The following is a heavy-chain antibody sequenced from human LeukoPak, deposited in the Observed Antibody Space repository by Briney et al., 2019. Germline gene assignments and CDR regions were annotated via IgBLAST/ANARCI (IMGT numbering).Heavy chain of an antibody. Sequence: GGSLRLSCAASGFTFSGYSMNWVRQAPGKGLEWLSYISSGSRTIYYADSVNGRFTLSRDNGKNSLYLQMNSLRAEDTAVYYCARESISGHRDFDYWGQGTLVTVSS. V-gene: IGHV3-48*01. CDR1: GFTFSGYS. J-gene: IGHJ4*02. CDR3: ARESISGHRDFDY. CDR2: ISSGSRTI. D-gene: IGHD1-26*01.